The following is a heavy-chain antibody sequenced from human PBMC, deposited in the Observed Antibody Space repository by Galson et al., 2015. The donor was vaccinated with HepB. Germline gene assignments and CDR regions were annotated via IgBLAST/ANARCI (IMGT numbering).Heavy chain of an antibody. D-gene: IGHD4-17*01. J-gene: IGHJ3*02. V-gene: IGHV3-49*03. CDR3: TRDLGGTDYGDPDAFDI. CDR2: IRSKAYGGTT. Sequence: SLRLSCAASGFTFGDYAMSWFRQAPGKGLEWVGFIRSKAYGGTTEYAASVKGRFTISRDDSKSIAYLQMNSLKTEDTAVYYCTRDLGGTDYGDPDAFDIWGQGTMVTVSS. CDR1: GFTFGDYA.